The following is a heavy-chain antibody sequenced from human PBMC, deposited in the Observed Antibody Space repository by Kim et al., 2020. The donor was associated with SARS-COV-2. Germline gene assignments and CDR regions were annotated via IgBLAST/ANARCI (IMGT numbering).Heavy chain of an antibody. CDR1: GFTFSSYA. V-gene: IGHV3-23*01. Sequence: GGSLRLSCAASGFTFSSYAMSWVRQAPGKGLEWVSAISGSGGSTYYADSVKGRFTISRDNSKNTLYLQMNSLRAEDTAVYYCAKDGIGWLQLSAFDIWVQGTMVTVSS. D-gene: IGHD5-12*01. CDR2: ISGSGGST. J-gene: IGHJ3*02. CDR3: AKDGIGWLQLSAFDI.